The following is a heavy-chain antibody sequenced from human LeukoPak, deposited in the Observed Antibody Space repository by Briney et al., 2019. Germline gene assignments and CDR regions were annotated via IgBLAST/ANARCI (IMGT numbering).Heavy chain of an antibody. CDR3: ARTIAVFGPYYFGY. V-gene: IGHV3-7*04. CDR1: GFTFSSYW. CDR2: IKQDGSEK. Sequence: PGGSLSLSCAASGFTFSSYWMSWVRQTPGKGLEWVANIKQDGSEKYYVDSVKGRFTISRDNAKNSLHLQMNSLRAEDTGVYYCARTIAVFGPYYFGYWGQGTLVTVSS. D-gene: IGHD5-24*01. J-gene: IGHJ4*02.